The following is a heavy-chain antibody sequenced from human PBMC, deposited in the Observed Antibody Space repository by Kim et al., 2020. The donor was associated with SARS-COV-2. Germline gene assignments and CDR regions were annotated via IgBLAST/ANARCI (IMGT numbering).Heavy chain of an antibody. Sequence: GGSLRLSCAASGFTFSSYGMNWVRQAPGKGLEWVAVISYDGSTKYYADSVKGRFTISRDNSKNTLYLQMNSLRAEDTAVYYCAKESGSGSYYAWTYYYYGMDVWGEGTTVTVSS. D-gene: IGHD3-10*01. J-gene: IGHJ6*04. V-gene: IGHV3-30*18. CDR1: GFTFSSYG. CDR3: AKESGSGSYYAWTYYYYGMDV. CDR2: ISYDGSTK.